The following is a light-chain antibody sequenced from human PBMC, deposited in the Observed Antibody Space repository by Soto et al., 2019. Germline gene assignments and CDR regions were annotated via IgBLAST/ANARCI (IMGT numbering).Light chain of an antibody. Sequence: QSVLTQPPSASGTPGQSVTIPCTGTSSDVGDYNYVSWYQQHPGKAPKLMIYEVSRRPSGVPDRFSGSKSGNTASLTVSGLQAEDEADYYCSSNAGSNNLVFGGGTSSPS. J-gene: IGLJ2*01. CDR2: EVS. CDR3: SSNAGSNNLV. V-gene: IGLV2-8*01. CDR1: SSDVGDYNY.